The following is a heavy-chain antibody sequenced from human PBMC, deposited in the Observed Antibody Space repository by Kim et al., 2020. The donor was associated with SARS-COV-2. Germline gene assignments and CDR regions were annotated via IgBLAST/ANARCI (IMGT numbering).Heavy chain of an antibody. D-gene: IGHD3-10*01. V-gene: IGHV1-18*01. CDR2: ISAYNGYR. CDR3: ARDLELLWFGASMDV. CDR1: GYIFTSYG. Sequence: ASVKVSCKASGYIFTSYGVSWVRQAPGQGLEWMGWISAYNGYRNYAQKFQGRVTMSTDTTTSTVYMELSSLTSDDTAVYYCARDLELLWFGASMDVWGQGTTVTVSS. J-gene: IGHJ6*02.